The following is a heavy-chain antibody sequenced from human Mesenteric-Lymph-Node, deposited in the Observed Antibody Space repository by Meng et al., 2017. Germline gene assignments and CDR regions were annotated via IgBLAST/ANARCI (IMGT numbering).Heavy chain of an antibody. CDR2: MSPNNDNA. V-gene: IGHV1-8*01. D-gene: IGHD1-26*01. Sequence: VLLWQSGAEVKEPGASVKVSSKASRYTFTSYEINWVQQANGQGLEWMGWMSPNNDNAHYAQKFQGRVTMTRNTSISTVYMEFSSLRSEDTAVYYCARGVDAGVDYWGQGTLVTVSS. CDR3: ARGVDAGVDY. CDR1: RYTFTSYE. J-gene: IGHJ4*02.